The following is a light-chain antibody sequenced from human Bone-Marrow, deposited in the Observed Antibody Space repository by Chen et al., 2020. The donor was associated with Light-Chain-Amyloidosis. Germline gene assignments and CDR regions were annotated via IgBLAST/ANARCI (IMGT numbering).Light chain of an antibody. CDR1: SGDVGTYNY. Sequence: QSALTQPASVSGSPGQSITISCTGTSGDVGTYNYVSWYQQHPGKAPKVMIYAVSNRPSGVSNRFAGAKSGNTASLTMSGLQAEDEADYYCSSFTSSSSYVFGPGTKVTVL. CDR3: SSFTSSSSYV. CDR2: AVS. J-gene: IGLJ1*01. V-gene: IGLV2-14*01.